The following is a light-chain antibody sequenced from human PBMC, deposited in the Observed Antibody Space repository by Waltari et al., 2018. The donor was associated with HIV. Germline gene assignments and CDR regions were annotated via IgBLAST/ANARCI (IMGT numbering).Light chain of an antibody. Sequence: QSVLTQPPSVSGAPGQRVTISCTGSSSNIGAGYDVHWYQQLPGTAPKLLTYGNRIRPSGVPDRFSGSNSGTSASLAITGLQAEDEADYYCQSYDSSLSGSWVFGGGTKLTVL. CDR1: SSNIGAGYD. CDR2: GNR. CDR3: QSYDSSLSGSWV. J-gene: IGLJ3*02. V-gene: IGLV1-40*01.